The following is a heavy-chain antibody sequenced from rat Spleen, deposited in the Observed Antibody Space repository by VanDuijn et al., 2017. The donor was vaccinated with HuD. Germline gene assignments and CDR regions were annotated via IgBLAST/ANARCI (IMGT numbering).Heavy chain of an antibody. CDR1: GFTFSNYY. J-gene: IGHJ4*01. Sequence: EVQLVESGGGLVQPGRSLKLSCAASGFTFSNYYMAWVRQAPTKGLEWVASISTGGGNTYYRDSVKGRFTISRDNAKSILYLQMDNLKSEDTATYYFARHGRGERTYYYVMDVWGQGASVTVSS. V-gene: IGHV5-25*01. CDR2: ISTGGGNT. D-gene: IGHD4-3*01. CDR3: ARHGRGERTYYYVMDV.